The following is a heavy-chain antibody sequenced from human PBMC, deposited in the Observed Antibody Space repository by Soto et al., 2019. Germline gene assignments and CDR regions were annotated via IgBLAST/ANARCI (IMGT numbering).Heavy chain of an antibody. CDR1: GGSISSYY. J-gene: IGHJ5*02. V-gene: IGHV4-59*01. CDR2: IYYSGST. Sequence: QVQLQESGPGLVKPSETLSLTCTVSGGSISSYYWSWIRQPPGKGLEWIGYIYYSGSTNYNPSLKSRVTISVDTSKNQCSLKLSSVTAADTAVYYCARESWVGAIGGFDPWGQGTLVTVSS. CDR3: ARESWVGAIGGFDP. D-gene: IGHD1-26*01.